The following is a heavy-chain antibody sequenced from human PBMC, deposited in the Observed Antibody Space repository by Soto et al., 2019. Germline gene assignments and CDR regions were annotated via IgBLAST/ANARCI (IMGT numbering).Heavy chain of an antibody. Sequence: SETLALTCAVYGGSISSNKWWSWVRQPPGKVLEWIGEIYHSGSTNYNPSLKSRVTISLDKSKNQFSLKLTSVTAADTAVYYCARAKGNGDNWVDPWGQGTLVTVS. CDR3: ARAKGNGDNWVDP. J-gene: IGHJ5*02. V-gene: IGHV4-4*02. D-gene: IGHD4-4*01. CDR2: IYHSGST. CDR1: GGSISSNKW.